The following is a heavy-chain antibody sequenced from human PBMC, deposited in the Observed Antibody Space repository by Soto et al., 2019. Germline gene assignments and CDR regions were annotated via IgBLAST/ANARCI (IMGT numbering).Heavy chain of an antibody. V-gene: IGHV1-69*02. CDR3: AVHYGSGSPKRSYSGMDV. D-gene: IGHD3-10*01. CDR1: GGTFSSYT. CDR2: IIPILGIA. Sequence: QVQLVQSGAEVKKPGSSVKVSCKASGGTFSSYTISWVRQAPGQGLEWMGRIIPILGIANYAQKFQGRDTITADKSASTFHMELRSLGSEDTAVSSCAVHYGSGSPKRSYSGMDVWGQRTTVTVSS. J-gene: IGHJ6*02.